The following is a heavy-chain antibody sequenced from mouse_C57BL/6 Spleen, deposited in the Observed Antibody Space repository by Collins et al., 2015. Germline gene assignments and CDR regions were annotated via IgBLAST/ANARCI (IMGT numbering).Heavy chain of an antibody. CDR3: ARGGPLAY. D-gene: IGHD1-1*02. V-gene: IGHV1-54*01. Sequence: QVQLQQSGAELVRPGTSVKVSCKASGYAFTNYLIEWVKQRPGQGLEWIGVINPGSGGTNYNEKFKGKATLTADKSSSTAYMQLSSLTSDDSAVYFCARGGPLAYWGQGTLVTVSA. CDR2: INPGSGGT. CDR1: GYAFTNYL. J-gene: IGHJ3*01.